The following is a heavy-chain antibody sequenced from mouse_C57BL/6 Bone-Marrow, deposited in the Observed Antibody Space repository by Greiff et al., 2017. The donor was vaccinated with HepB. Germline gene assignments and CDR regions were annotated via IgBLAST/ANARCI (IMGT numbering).Heavy chain of an antibody. CDR3: AREGRYWYFDV. CDR1: GYAFSSSW. CDR2: IYPGDGDT. Sequence: VQLQQSGPELVKPGASVKISCKASGYAFSSSWMNWVKQRPGKGLEWIGRIYPGDGDTNYNGKFKGKATLTADKSSSTAYMQLSSLTSEDSAVYFCAREGRYWYFDVWGTGTTVTVSS. J-gene: IGHJ1*03. V-gene: IGHV1-82*01.